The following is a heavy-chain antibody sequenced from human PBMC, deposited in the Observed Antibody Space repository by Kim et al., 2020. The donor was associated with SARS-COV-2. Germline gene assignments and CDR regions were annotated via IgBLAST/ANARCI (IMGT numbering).Heavy chain of an antibody. V-gene: IGHV1-8*01. D-gene: IGHD5-12*01. J-gene: IGHJ4*02. CDR3: ARGGGYSGNGFDY. Sequence: YAQKFQGRVTMTRNTSINTAYMELSSLRSEDTAVYYCARGGGYSGNGFDYWGQGALVTVSS.